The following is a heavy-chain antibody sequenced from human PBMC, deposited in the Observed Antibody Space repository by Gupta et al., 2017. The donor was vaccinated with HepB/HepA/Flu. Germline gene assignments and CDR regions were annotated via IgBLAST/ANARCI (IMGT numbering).Heavy chain of an antibody. CDR3: SRGAYSSRHPHIFYYHMDV. CDR2: VYDSGIT. Sequence: QVQLQGSGPGLVTPSETLSLTCSVSGGSVRNYYWNWVRQSPGKGLEWIGYVYDSGITNYNPSFKSRVTISVDTSKNQFSLKVTSVTAADTAVYFCSRGAYSSRHPHIFYYHMDVWGKVSSVTVSS. J-gene: IGHJ6*03. D-gene: IGHD2-21*01. V-gene: IGHV4-59*02. CDR1: GGSVRNYY.